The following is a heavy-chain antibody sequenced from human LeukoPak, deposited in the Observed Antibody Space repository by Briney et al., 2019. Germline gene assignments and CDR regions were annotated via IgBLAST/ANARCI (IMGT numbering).Heavy chain of an antibody. V-gene: IGHV5-51*01. Sequence: GESLKISCKGSGYSFTSYWIGWVRQMPGKGLEWMGIIYPGDSDTRYSPSFQGQVTISADKSISTAYLQWSSLKASDTAMYYCARPQNRYYVWGSYRSDAFDIWGQGTMVTVSS. J-gene: IGHJ3*02. CDR2: IYPGDSDT. CDR3: ARPQNRYYVWGSYRSDAFDI. D-gene: IGHD3-16*02. CDR1: GYSFTSYW.